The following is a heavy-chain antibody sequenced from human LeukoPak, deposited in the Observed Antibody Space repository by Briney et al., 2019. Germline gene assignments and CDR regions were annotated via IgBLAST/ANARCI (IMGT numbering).Heavy chain of an antibody. V-gene: IGHV3-30*18. CDR3: AKAFDSSGYYFDY. CDR2: ISYDGSNK. CDR1: GFTFSSYG. J-gene: IGHJ4*02. D-gene: IGHD3-22*01. Sequence: GGSLRLSCAASGFTFSSYGMHWVRQAPGKGLEWVAVISYDGSNKYYADSVKGRFTISRDNSKNTLYLQMNSLRAEDTAVYYCAKAFDSSGYYFDYWGEGTLVTVSS.